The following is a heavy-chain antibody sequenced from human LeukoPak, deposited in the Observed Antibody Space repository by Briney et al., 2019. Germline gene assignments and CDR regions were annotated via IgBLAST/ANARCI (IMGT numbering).Heavy chain of an antibody. CDR1: GYTVSTND. CDR2: MYGGGNT. CDR3: AGDRPGDGYFDY. V-gene: IGHV3-66*01. D-gene: IGHD3-10*01. J-gene: IGHJ4*02. Sequence: GGSLRLSCAASGYTVSTNDMTWVRHTPGKGLEWVSIMYGGGNTYYADSVKGRFTISRDNSKNTVYIEMNSLRAEDTAVFYCAGDRPGDGYFDYWGQGTLVTVSS.